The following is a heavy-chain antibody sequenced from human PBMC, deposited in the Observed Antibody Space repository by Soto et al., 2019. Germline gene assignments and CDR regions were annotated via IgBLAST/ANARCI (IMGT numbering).Heavy chain of an antibody. Sequence: AGGSLRLSCAASGFTFSSYAMHWVRQAPGKGLEWVAVISYDGSNKYYADSVKGRFTISRDNSKNTLYLQMNSLRAEDTAVYYCARDRWSGSYLFDYWGQGTLVTVSS. V-gene: IGHV3-30-3*01. CDR1: GFTFSSYA. CDR2: ISYDGSNK. D-gene: IGHD1-26*01. CDR3: ARDRWSGSYLFDY. J-gene: IGHJ4*02.